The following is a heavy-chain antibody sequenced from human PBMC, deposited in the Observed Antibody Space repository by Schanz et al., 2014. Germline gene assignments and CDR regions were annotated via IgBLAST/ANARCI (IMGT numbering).Heavy chain of an antibody. CDR1: GFTFSTSA. D-gene: IGHD1-1*01. J-gene: IGHJ4*02. CDR3: ARDRRNADRDY. Sequence: EVQLLESGGGLVQPGGSLRLSCAASGFTFSTSAMSWVRQVPGKGLVWVSRINGDGSRTAYADSVKGRFTISRDNAKNTLYLQMNSLRAEDTAVYYCARDRRNADRDYWGQGTLVTVSS. CDR2: INGDGSRT. V-gene: IGHV3-74*01.